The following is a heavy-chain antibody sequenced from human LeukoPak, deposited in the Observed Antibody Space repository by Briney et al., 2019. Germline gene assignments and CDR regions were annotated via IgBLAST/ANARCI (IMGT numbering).Heavy chain of an antibody. V-gene: IGHV3-53*01. CDR2: IYSGGST. J-gene: IGHJ4*02. CDR1: GFTVSSNY. CDR3: ARANYGGDFDY. Sequence: PGGSLRLSCAASGFTVSSNYMSWVRQAPGKGLEWVSVIYSGGSTYYADSVKGRFTISRDNSKNTLYLQMNSPRAEDTAVYYCARANYGGDFDYWGQGTLVTVSS. D-gene: IGHD4-23*01.